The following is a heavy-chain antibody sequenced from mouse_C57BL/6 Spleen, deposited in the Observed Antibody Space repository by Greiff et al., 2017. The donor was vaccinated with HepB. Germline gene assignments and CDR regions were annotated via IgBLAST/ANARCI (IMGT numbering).Heavy chain of an antibody. CDR2: IDPSDSYT. Sequence: VQLQQPGAELVMPGASAKLSCKASGYTFTSYWMHWVKQRPGQGLEWIGEIDPSDSYTNYNQKFKGKSTLTVDKSSSTAYMQLSSLTSEDSAVYYCARGSYYGSSYGYWGQGTTLTVSS. D-gene: IGHD1-1*01. CDR3: ARGSYYGSSYGY. J-gene: IGHJ2*01. CDR1: GYTFTSYW. V-gene: IGHV1-69*01.